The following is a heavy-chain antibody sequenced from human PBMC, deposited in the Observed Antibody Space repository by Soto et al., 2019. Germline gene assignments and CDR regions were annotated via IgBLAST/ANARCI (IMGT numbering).Heavy chain of an antibody. CDR3: AREKNSGSYLIQH. CDR2: IIPIFGTA. D-gene: IGHD1-26*01. Sequence: GASVKVSCKASGGTFSSYAISWVRQAPGQGLEWMGGIIPIFGTANYAQKFQGRVTITADESTSTAYMELSSLRSEDTAVYYCAREKNSGSYLIQHWGQGTLVTVS. CDR1: GGTFSSYA. V-gene: IGHV1-69*13. J-gene: IGHJ1*01.